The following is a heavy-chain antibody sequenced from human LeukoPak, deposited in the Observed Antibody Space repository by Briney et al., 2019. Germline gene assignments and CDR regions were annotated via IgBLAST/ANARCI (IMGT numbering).Heavy chain of an antibody. CDR1: GYTFTRYG. V-gene: IGHV1-18*01. Sequence: ASVKVSCKASGYTFTRYGISWVRQAPGQGLEWMGWISAENGNTNYAQKLQGRVTITADKSTSTAYMELSSLRSEDTAVYYCARVKLDYYYYYMDVWGKGTTVTVSS. CDR2: ISAENGNT. J-gene: IGHJ6*03. D-gene: IGHD6-13*01. CDR3: ARVKLDYYYYYMDV.